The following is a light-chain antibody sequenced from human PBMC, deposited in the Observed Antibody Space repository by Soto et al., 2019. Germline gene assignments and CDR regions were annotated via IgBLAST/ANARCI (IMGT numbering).Light chain of an antibody. V-gene: IGLV1-44*01. CDR1: TSNIGSNT. CDR2: SDN. CDR3: AAWDDSLNAVL. Sequence: QPVLTQPASASGTPGQRVTLSCSGSTSNIGSNTVTWYQQLPGTAPELLIYSDNQRPSGVPDRFSGSKSGTSASLAISGLQSEDEADYYCAAWDDSLNAVLFGGGTKLTVL. J-gene: IGLJ2*01.